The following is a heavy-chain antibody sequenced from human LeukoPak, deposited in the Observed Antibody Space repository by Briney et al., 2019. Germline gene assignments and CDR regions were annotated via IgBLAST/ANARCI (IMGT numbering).Heavy chain of an antibody. D-gene: IGHD1-14*01. V-gene: IGHV3-21*01. CDR2: IGGSSSSI. CDR3: AREESEGFDY. J-gene: IGHJ4*02. CDR1: GFTFSTYS. Sequence: PGGSLRLSCAASGFTFSTYSMNWVRQAPGKGLEWVSSIGGSSSSIYYADSLKGRFTISRDNAKNSLYLQMNSLRAEDTAVYYCAREESEGFDYWAREPWSPSPQ.